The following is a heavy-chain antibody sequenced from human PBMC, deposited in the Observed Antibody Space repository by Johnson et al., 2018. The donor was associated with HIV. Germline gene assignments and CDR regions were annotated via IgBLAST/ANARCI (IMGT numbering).Heavy chain of an antibody. CDR1: GSTVSSNY. Sequence: EVQLVESGGGLVQPGGSLRLSCTASGSTVSSNYMSWVRQAPGKGLEWVSVIYSGGSTYYADSVKGRFTISRDNSKNTLYLQMNSLRTEDTAVYYCARGTWLTVVTSPDAFDFWGQGTMVTVSS. J-gene: IGHJ3*01. D-gene: IGHD4-23*01. CDR3: ARGTWLTVVTSPDAFDF. V-gene: IGHV3-66*01. CDR2: IYSGGST.